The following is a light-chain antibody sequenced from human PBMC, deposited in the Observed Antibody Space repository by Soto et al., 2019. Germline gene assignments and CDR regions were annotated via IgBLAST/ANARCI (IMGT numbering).Light chain of an antibody. V-gene: IGLV1-51*02. CDR1: SSNIGDNY. J-gene: IGLJ2*01. CDR3: GTWDNNLSAVV. CDR2: ENN. Sequence: QSVLTQPPLISAAPGHTVFISCSGTSSNIGDNYVSWYQQVPGTAPTLLIYENNKRPSEIPDRFSGSKSGTSATLGITGLQTGDEADYYCGTWDNNLSAVVFGGGTKLTVL.